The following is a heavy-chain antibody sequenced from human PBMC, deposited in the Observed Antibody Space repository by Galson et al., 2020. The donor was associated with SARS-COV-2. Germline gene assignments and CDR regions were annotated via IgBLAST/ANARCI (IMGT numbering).Heavy chain of an antibody. J-gene: IGHJ4*02. CDR2: IKSDGGEK. D-gene: IGHD6-13*01. CDR1: EFTFSNYW. V-gene: IGHV3-7*01. Sequence: GGSLRLSCAASEFTFSNYWMSWVRQAPGKGLEWVANIKSDGGEKYYVDSVKGRFTISRDNAKNSLYLQMNSLRAEDTAVYYCARQQQLAYYFDYWGQGTLVTVSS. CDR3: ARQQQLAYYFDY.